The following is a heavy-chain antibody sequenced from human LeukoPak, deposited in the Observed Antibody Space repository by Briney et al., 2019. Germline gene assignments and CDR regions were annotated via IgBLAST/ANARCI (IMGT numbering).Heavy chain of an antibody. V-gene: IGHV3-30-3*01. CDR1: GFTFSSYA. D-gene: IGHD3-22*01. Sequence: GRSLRLSCAASGFTFSSYAMPWVRQAPGKGLEWEAVISYDGSNKYYADSVKGRFTISRDNSKNTLYLQMNSLRAEDTAVYYCARVYYYDSSGYLGGMDVWGQGTTVTVSS. J-gene: IGHJ6*02. CDR2: ISYDGSNK. CDR3: ARVYYYDSSGYLGGMDV.